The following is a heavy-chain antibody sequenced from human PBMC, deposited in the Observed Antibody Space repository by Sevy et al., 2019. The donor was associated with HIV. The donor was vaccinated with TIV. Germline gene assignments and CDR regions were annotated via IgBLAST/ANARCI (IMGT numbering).Heavy chain of an antibody. CDR2: IIPIFGTA. Sequence: SSVKDSCKSSGGTFSTYSINWVRQAPGQGLEWMGMIIPIFGTANYAQRFQGRVTITADESTSTAYMELTSLRSEDTAVYYCAREQGVRGVIQANYFDPWGQGTLVTVSS. CDR1: GGTFSTYS. CDR3: AREQGVRGVIQANYFDP. V-gene: IGHV1-69*13. D-gene: IGHD3-10*01. J-gene: IGHJ5*02.